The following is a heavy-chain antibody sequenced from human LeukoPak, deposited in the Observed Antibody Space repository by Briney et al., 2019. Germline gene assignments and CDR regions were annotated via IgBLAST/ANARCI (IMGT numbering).Heavy chain of an antibody. V-gene: IGHV1-69*01. CDR3: ASQAEYCSSTSCPGGPFDY. D-gene: IGHD2-2*01. Sequence: SSVKVSCNASGGTFSSYAMSWVRQAPGQGLEWMGGIIPVFGTANYAQKFQGRVTITADESTSTAYMELSSLRSEDTAVYYCASQAEYCSSTSCPGGPFDYWGQGTLVTVSS. CDR1: GGTFSSYA. J-gene: IGHJ4*02. CDR2: IIPVFGTA.